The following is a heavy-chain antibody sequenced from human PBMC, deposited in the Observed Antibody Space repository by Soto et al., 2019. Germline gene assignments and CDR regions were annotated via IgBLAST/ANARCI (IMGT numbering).Heavy chain of an antibody. D-gene: IGHD3-9*01. V-gene: IGHV3-23*01. Sequence: PGGSLRLSCAASGFTSSSYAMSWVRQAPGKGLEWVSAISGSGGSTYYADSVKGRFTISRDNSKNTLYLQMNSLRAEDTAVYYCAKAYDILTGYYVCWFDPWGQGTLVTVSS. CDR1: GFTSSSYA. CDR2: ISGSGGST. CDR3: AKAYDILTGYYVCWFDP. J-gene: IGHJ5*02.